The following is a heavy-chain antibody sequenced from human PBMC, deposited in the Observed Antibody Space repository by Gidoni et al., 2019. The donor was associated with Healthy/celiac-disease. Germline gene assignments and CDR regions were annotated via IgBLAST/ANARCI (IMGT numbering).Heavy chain of an antibody. V-gene: IGHV4-39*07. Sequence: QLQLQESGPGRVKPSETLSLTCPVSGCSVSSSSYYWGWIRQPPGKGLEWIGSIYYSGSTYYNPSLKSRVTISVDTSKTQFSLKLSSVTAADTAVYYCARDEFQQLAPFDYWGQGTLVTVSS. CDR1: GCSVSSSSYY. CDR2: IYYSGST. J-gene: IGHJ4*02. CDR3: ARDEFQQLAPFDY. D-gene: IGHD6-13*01.